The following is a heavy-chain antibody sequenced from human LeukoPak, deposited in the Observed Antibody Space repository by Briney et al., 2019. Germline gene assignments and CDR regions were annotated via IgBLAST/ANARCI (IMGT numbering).Heavy chain of an antibody. Sequence: GESLKISCNSSGHSFTSYWIAWVRQLPGKGLEWMGIIYPGDSDTRYSPSFQGQVTISADKSISTAYLQWSSLKASDTAMYYCARLPGASPNYYDSSGYYYGFDYWGQGTLVTVSS. J-gene: IGHJ4*02. CDR3: ARLPGASPNYYDSSGYYYGFDY. D-gene: IGHD3-22*01. V-gene: IGHV5-51*01. CDR2: IYPGDSDT. CDR1: GHSFTSYW.